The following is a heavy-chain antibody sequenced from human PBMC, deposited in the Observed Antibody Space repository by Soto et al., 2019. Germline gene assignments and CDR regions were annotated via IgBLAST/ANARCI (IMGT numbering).Heavy chain of an antibody. CDR2: ISGSGGST. J-gene: IGHJ4*02. Sequence: PGGSLRLSCAASGFTFSSYAMSWVRQAPGKGLEWVSAISGSGGSTYYADSVKGRFTISRDNSKNTLYLQMNSLRAEDTAVYYCAKIGSVVVVAATQAPPYYFDYWGQGTLVTVSS. CDR1: GFTFSSYA. V-gene: IGHV3-23*01. CDR3: AKIGSVVVVAATQAPPYYFDY. D-gene: IGHD2-15*01.